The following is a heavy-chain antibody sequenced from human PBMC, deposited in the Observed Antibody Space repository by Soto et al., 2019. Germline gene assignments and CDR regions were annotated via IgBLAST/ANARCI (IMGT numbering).Heavy chain of an antibody. J-gene: IGHJ6*02. V-gene: IGHV4-39*01. CDR1: GGSISSSSYY. CDR2: IYYSGST. CDR3: ASIAVAGTIVDFYYYGMDV. D-gene: IGHD6-19*01. Sequence: SETLSLTCTVSGGSISSSSYYWGWIRQPPGKGLEWIGSIYYSGSTYYNPSLKSRVTISVDTSKNQFSLKLSSVTAADTAVYYCASIAVAGTIVDFYYYGMDVWGQGSTVTVSS.